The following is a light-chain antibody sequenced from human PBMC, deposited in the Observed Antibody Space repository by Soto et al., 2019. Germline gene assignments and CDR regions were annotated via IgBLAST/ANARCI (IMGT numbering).Light chain of an antibody. CDR3: QQYNNWLIT. Sequence: EIVMTQSPATLSVSPGERATLSCRASQSVSSNLAWYQQKPGQAPRLLIYVASTRATGIPARISGSGSGTELTLTISSLRSDDFAVCYCQQYNNWLITFGQGTRLEIK. J-gene: IGKJ5*01. CDR1: QSVSSN. CDR2: VAS. V-gene: IGKV3-15*01.